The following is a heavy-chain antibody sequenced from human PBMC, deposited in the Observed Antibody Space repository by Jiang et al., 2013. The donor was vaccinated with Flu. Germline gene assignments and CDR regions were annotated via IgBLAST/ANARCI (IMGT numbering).Heavy chain of an antibody. CDR2: INHSGST. J-gene: IGHJ6*02. D-gene: IGHD3-10*01. Sequence: GYYWSWIRQPPRKGLEWIGEINHSGSTNYNPSLKSRVTISVDTSKNQFSLKLSSVTAADTAVYYCARGIRITMVRGNYHHSNYYGXDVWGQGTTVTVSS. CDR1: GYY. V-gene: IGHV4-34*01. CDR3: ARGIRITMVRGNYHHSNYYGXDV.